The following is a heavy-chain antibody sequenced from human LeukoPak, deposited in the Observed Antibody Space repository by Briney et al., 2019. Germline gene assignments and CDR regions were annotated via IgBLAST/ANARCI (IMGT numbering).Heavy chain of an antibody. J-gene: IGHJ3*02. V-gene: IGHV4-31*03. Sequence: SETLSLTCTVSGGSISSGGYYWSWIRQHPGKGLEWIGYIYYSGSTYYNPSLKSRVTISVDTSKNQFSLKLSSVTAADTAVYYCAREPAKGLFPLNDAFDIWGQGTMVTVSS. CDR3: AREPAKGLFPLNDAFDI. CDR1: GGSISSGGYY. D-gene: IGHD2-8*01. CDR2: IYYSGST.